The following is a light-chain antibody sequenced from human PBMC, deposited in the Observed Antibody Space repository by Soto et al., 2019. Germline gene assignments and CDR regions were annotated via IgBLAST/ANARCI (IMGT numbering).Light chain of an antibody. Sequence: EIVLTQSPATLSWSPGERATLSCMAGQSVSRYLACYQQKRGQAPRLLIFDASNRATGIPARFSGSGSGTDFTLTISSLEPEDFAVYCCQQRSNWPPLTFGGGTKVEIK. V-gene: IGKV3-11*01. CDR1: QSVSRY. CDR2: DAS. CDR3: QQRSNWPPLT. J-gene: IGKJ4*01.